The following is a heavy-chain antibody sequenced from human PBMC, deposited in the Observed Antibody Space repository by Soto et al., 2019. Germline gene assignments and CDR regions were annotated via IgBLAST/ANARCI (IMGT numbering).Heavy chain of an antibody. D-gene: IGHD2-2*03. Sequence: QVQLVQSGAEVKKPGASVKVSCKASGYTFTSYGISWVRQAPGQGLEWMGCISAYNGNTNYAQKLQGRVTMTTDTATSTGYIELRSLRTDDTAVYCCARDLVDIVLVPAAIDAFDIRGEGTMVTVSS. V-gene: IGHV1-18*01. CDR2: ISAYNGNT. CDR1: GYTFTSYG. J-gene: IGHJ3*02. CDR3: ARDLVDIVLVPAAIDAFDI.